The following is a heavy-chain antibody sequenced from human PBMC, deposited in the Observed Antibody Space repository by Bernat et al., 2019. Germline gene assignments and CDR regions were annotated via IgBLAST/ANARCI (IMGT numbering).Heavy chain of an antibody. CDR2: IWYDGSIK. D-gene: IGHD5-18*01. V-gene: IGHV3-33*01. J-gene: IGHJ2*01. CDR1: GFTFVSYG. CDR3: GRGTAMVHWYFDL. Sequence: VQLVESGGGVVKPGRSLRHSFAASGFTFVSYGMHWVRQAPGKGLQGVAVIWYDGSIKYYAASVRGRFTITRDNSRNTLYLQMNSLRAEYTAVYYCGRGTAMVHWYFDLWGSGTLVTVSS.